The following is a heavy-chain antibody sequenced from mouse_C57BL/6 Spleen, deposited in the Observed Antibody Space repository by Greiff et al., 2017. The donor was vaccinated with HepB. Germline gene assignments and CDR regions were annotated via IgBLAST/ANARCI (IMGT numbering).Heavy chain of an antibody. J-gene: IGHJ2*01. CDR2: ISSGSSTI. Sequence: EVKLMESGGGLVKPGGSLKLSCAASGFTFSDYGMHWVRQAPEKGLEWVAYISSGSSTIYYADTVKGRFTISRDNAKNTLFLPMTSLRSEDTAMYYCARGGVWYYFDYWGQGTTLTVSS. CDR1: GFTFSDYG. V-gene: IGHV5-17*01. CDR3: ARGGVWYYFDY. D-gene: IGHD2-10*02.